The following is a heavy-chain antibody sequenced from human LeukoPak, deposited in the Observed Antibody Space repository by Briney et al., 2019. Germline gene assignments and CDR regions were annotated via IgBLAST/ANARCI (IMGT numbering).Heavy chain of an antibody. D-gene: IGHD6-13*01. CDR1: GHTFTSYD. Sequence: ASVKVSCKASGHTFTSYDINWVRQATGQGLEWMGWMNPNSGNTGYAQKFQGRVTMTRNTSISTAYMELSSLRSEDTAVYYCARVNFIAAADPLDYWGQGTLVTVSS. CDR3: ARVNFIAAADPLDY. J-gene: IGHJ4*02. V-gene: IGHV1-8*01. CDR2: MNPNSGNT.